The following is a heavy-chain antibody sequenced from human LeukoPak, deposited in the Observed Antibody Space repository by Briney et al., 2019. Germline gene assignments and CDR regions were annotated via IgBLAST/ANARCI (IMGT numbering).Heavy chain of an antibody. CDR2: ITSDSAFM. J-gene: IGHJ6*03. CDR1: GFNLKTYS. Sequence: PGRSLKLSCAASGFNLKTYSINWVRQAPGKGLEWISYITSDSAFMYYADSVKGRFTISRDNAKNSVYLQMHSLRVEDTAVYYCARDLTSAYWTPGGYYYYMDVWGKGTTVTVSS. D-gene: IGHD3-16*01. V-gene: IGHV3-48*01. CDR3: ARDLTSAYWTPGGYYYYMDV.